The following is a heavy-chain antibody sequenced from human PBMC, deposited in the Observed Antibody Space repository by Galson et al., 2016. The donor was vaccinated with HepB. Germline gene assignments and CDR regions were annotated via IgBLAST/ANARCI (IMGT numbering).Heavy chain of an antibody. V-gene: IGHV1-3*01. J-gene: IGHJ4*02. CDR1: GYIFTNYA. D-gene: IGHD3-3*01. CDR3: ARDRERTKIFGAVFAAY. Sequence: SVKVSCKASGYIFTNYAIHWLRQAPGQRPEWMGWINAGNGKTKSSQTFQGRVSITRDTSASTVYMELSSLRSEDTAVYYCARDRERTKIFGAVFAAYWGQGTLVSVSS. CDR2: INAGNGKT.